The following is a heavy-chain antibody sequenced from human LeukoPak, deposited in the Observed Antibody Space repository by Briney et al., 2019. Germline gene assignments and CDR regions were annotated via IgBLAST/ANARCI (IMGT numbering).Heavy chain of an antibody. CDR1: GGTFSSYA. Sequence: SVKVSCKASGGTFSSYAISWVRQAPGQGLEWMGGIIPIFGTANYAQKFQGRVTITTDESTSTAYMELSRLRSEDTAVYYCARSGSSGGYYIWFVPWGQGTLVTVSS. D-gene: IGHD3-10*01. J-gene: IGHJ5*02. CDR2: IIPIFGTA. V-gene: IGHV1-69*05. CDR3: ARSGSSGGYYIWFVP.